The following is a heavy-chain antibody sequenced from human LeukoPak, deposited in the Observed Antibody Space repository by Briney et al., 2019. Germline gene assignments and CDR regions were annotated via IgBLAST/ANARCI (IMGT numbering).Heavy chain of an antibody. J-gene: IGHJ5*02. V-gene: IGHV4-59*01. CDR3: ARDRTEQLARGFDP. CDR1: GGSISSYH. Sequence: SETLSLTCTVSGGSISSYHWSWIRQPPGKGLEWIGYIYYSGSTNYNPSLKSRVTISVDTSKNQFSLKLSSVTAADTAVYYCARDRTEQLARGFDPWGQGALVTVSS. D-gene: IGHD6-13*01. CDR2: IYYSGST.